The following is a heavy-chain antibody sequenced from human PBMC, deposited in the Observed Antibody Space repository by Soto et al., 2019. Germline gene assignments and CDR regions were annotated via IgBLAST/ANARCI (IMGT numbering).Heavy chain of an antibody. D-gene: IGHD2-15*01. CDR3: AKCGSNSFYYNGMDV. Sequence: SLRLCCAASGFTFYDYAMHWVRQPPGKGLEWVSGISWNSGGIGYADSVKGRFTISRDNAKKSLYLQLNSLRDEDTALYYCAKCGSNSFYYNGMDVWGQGTTVTVSS. CDR2: ISWNSGGI. V-gene: IGHV3-9*01. CDR1: GFTFYDYA. J-gene: IGHJ6*02.